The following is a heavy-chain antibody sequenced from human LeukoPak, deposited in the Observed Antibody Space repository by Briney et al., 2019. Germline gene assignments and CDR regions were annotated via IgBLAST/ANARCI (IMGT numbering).Heavy chain of an antibody. D-gene: IGHD3-10*01. Sequence: PGGSLRLFCASPRFSFSNYWMHWVRHAPGKGLVWGSRVKSDGSNPSYADSVKGRFTISRDNAENMLYLQMNTLGAEDTAVYYCGRDIVSGSGSLDYWGQGTLVTVSS. CDR3: GRDIVSGSGSLDY. CDR2: VKSDGSNP. V-gene: IGHV3-74*01. CDR1: RFSFSNYW. J-gene: IGHJ4*02.